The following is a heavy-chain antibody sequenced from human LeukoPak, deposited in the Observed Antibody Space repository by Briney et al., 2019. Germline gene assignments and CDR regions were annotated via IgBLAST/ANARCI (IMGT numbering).Heavy chain of an antibody. V-gene: IGHV4-4*07. CDR3: ARVVYYDFWSWGNWFDP. CDR1: GGSISSYY. J-gene: IGHJ5*02. CDR2: IYTSGST. Sequence: PSETLSLTCTVSGGSISSYYWSWIRQPAGKGLEWIGRIYTSGSTNYNPSLKSRVTMSVDTSMNQFSLKLSSVTAADTAVYYCARVVYYDFWSWGNWFDPWGQGTLVTVSS. D-gene: IGHD3-3*01.